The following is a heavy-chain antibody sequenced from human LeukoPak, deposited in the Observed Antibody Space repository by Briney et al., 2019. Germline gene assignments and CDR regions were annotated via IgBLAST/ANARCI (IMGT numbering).Heavy chain of an antibody. CDR2: IYSGGST. CDR3: ARGPPGTATIS. D-gene: IGHD5-24*01. CDR1: GFTVSNNY. J-gene: IGHJ4*02. V-gene: IGHV3-53*01. Sequence: PGGSLRLSCAASGFTVSNNYMAWVRQAPGTGLEWVSIIYSGGSTYYKDSVKGRFTISRDSSKNTLYLQMNSLRAEDTAVYYCARGPPGTATISGGQGPLVTVSS.